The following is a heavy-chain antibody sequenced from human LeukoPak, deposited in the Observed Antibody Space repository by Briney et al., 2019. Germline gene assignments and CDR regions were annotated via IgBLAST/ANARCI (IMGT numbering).Heavy chain of an antibody. V-gene: IGHV1-69*13. J-gene: IGHJ5*02. CDR3: ARAGDPDNWFDP. CDR1: GGTFSSYA. Sequence: ASVKVSCKASGGTFSSYAISWVRQAPGQGLEWMGGIIPIFGTANYAQKFQGRVTITADESTSTAYMERSSLRSEDTAVYYCARAGDPDNWFDPWGQGTLVTVSS. CDR2: IIPIFGTA. D-gene: IGHD3-10*01.